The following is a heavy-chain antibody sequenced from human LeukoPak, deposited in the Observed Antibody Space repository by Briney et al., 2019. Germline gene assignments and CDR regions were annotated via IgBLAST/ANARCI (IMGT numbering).Heavy chain of an antibody. V-gene: IGHV1-69*04. CDR1: GGTFSSYA. CDR2: IIPILGIA. CDR3: ARGPGEYCSGGSCYSKSYYFDY. J-gene: IGHJ4*02. D-gene: IGHD2-15*01. Sequence: SVKVSCKASGGTFSSYAISWVRQAPGQGLEWMGRIIPILGIANYAQKFQGRVTITADKSTSTAYMELSSLRSEDTAVYYCARGPGEYCSGGSCYSKSYYFDYWGQGTLVTVSS.